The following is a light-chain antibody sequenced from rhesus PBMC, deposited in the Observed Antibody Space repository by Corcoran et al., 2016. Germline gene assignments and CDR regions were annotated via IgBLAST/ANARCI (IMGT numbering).Light chain of an antibody. CDR2: AAS. V-gene: IGKV1-33*02. J-gene: IGKJ1*01. CDR3: PQHNSNPWT. Sequence: DIQMTQSPSSLSASVGDRVTITCQVSQGSSNRLAWYQQKTGKAPKLLIYAASSLQSGVPSRLSGIGSWTEFTLTISSLQPEDFATYYCPQHNSNPWTFGQGTKVKIK. CDR1: QGSSNR.